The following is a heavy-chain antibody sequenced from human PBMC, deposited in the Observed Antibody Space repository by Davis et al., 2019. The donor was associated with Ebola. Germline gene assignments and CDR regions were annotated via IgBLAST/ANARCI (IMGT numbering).Heavy chain of an antibody. J-gene: IGHJ6*02. CDR1: GGSFSGYY. CDR3: ARARRVVVAATYYYYYGMDV. V-gene: IGHV4-34*01. CDR2: INHSGST. D-gene: IGHD2-15*01. Sequence: SETLSLTCAVYGGSFSGYYWSWIRQPPGKGLEWIGEINHSGSTNYNPSLKSRVTILVDTSKNQFSLKLSSVTAADTAVYYCARARRVVVAATYYYYYGMDVWGQGTTVTVSS.